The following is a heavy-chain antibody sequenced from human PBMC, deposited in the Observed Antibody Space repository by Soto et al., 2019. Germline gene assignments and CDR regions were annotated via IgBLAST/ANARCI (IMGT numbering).Heavy chain of an antibody. CDR3: AAGCRASIAAAGVGGGHWFDP. D-gene: IGHD6-13*01. V-gene: IGHV4-34*01. J-gene: IGHJ5*02. CDR2: INHSGST. Sequence: PSETLSLTCAVYGGSFSGYYWSWIRQPPGKGLEWIGEINHSGSTNYNPSLKSRVTISVDTSKNQFSLKLSSVTAADTAVYYCAAGCRASIAAAGVGGGHWFDPWGQGTLVTVSS. CDR1: GGSFSGYY.